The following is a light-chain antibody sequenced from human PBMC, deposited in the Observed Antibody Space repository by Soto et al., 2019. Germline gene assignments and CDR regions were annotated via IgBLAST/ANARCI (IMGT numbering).Light chain of an antibody. V-gene: IGKV3-15*01. Sequence: ETVMTQSPATLSVSPGERATLSCRASQSLSSNIAWYQQKPSQAPRLHIYGASTRATGITPRFSGSWSGKEFTFTLSSLQSEDFAVFFWQQYSYLPRAFGQGTKVENK. CDR1: QSLSSN. CDR2: GAS. CDR3: QQYSYLPRA. J-gene: IGKJ1*01.